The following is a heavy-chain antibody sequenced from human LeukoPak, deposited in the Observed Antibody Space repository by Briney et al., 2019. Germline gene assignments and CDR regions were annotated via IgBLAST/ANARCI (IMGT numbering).Heavy chain of an antibody. V-gene: IGHV1-2*02. CDR3: ARGEMITFGGVIVISTFDI. D-gene: IGHD3-16*02. CDR1: VYTFTGYY. Sequence: ASVKVSCKTSVYTFTGYYIQWVRQAPGQGLEWMGYINPDSGGTNYAQEFQGRVTMTRDTSISTAYMELNRLRSDDTAVYYCARGEMITFGGVIVISTFDIWGQGTMVTVS. J-gene: IGHJ3*02. CDR2: INPDSGGT.